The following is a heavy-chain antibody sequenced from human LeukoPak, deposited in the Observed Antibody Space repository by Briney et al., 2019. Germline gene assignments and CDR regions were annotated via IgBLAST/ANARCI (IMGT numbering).Heavy chain of an antibody. CDR2: ISSSGSTI. CDR1: GFTFSDSY. D-gene: IGHD1-1*01. Sequence: GGSLRLSCAASGFTFSDSYISLIRQARGTGLAWVSYISSSGSTIYYADSVKGRFTISRDNAKNSLYLQMNSLRAEDTAVYYCAPGNWNDWSFDYWGQGTLVTVSS. CDR3: APGNWNDWSFDY. J-gene: IGHJ4*02. V-gene: IGHV3-11*01.